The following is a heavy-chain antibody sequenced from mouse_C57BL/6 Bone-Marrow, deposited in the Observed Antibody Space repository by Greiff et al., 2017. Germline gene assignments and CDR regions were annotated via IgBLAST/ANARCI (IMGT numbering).Heavy chain of an antibody. CDR2: IDPETGGT. V-gene: IGHV1-15*01. J-gene: IGHJ2*01. CDR3: TRSEDGPYYFDY. D-gene: IGHD2-3*01. Sequence: QVQLKESGAELVRPGASVTLSCKASGYTFTDYEMHWVKQTPVHDLEWIGAIDPETGGTAYNQKFKGKAILTADKSSSTAYMELRSLTSEDSAVYYCTRSEDGPYYFDYWGQGTTLTVSS. CDR1: GYTFTDYE.